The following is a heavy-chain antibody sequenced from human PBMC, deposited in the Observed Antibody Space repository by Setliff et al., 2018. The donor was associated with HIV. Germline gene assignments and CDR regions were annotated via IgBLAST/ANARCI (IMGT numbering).Heavy chain of an antibody. J-gene: IGHJ4*02. V-gene: IGHV1-2*02. D-gene: IGHD4-17*01. CDR1: GYTFTDYY. CDR2: INPNSSDT. CDR3: ARRVPPIPSGDLDY. Sequence: ASVKVSCKASGYTFTDYYIHWVRQTPGQGLEWMGWINPNSSDTNYAQKFQGRVTMTRDTSISTAYMDLSRLRSDDTAVYYCARRVPPIPSGDLDYWGQGTLVTVSS.